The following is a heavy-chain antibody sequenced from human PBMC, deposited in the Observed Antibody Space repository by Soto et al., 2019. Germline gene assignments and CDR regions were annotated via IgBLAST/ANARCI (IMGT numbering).Heavy chain of an antibody. CDR3: VRGRSRHMGVAGMGYFDS. Sequence: NPSDTLSLTCTVSGDSVNNNAYSWPWIRQHPGKGPECMGHISSSERASYSPSLKERFTISQDASKNDFALQLTYLTDSGTAGYDCVRGRSRHMGVAGMGYFDSWGQGTLVTVSS. CDR1: GDSVNNNAYS. J-gene: IGHJ4*02. V-gene: IGHV4-31*03. CDR2: ISSSERA. D-gene: IGHD6-19*01.